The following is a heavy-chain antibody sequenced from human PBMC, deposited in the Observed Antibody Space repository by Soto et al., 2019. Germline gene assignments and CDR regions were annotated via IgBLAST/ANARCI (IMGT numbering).Heavy chain of an antibody. J-gene: IGHJ5*02. CDR1: GYTFTSYD. CDR3: ARVLGDITIFGVVINPGNWFDP. Sequence: GASVKVSCKASGYTFTSYDINWVRQATGQGLEWMGWMNPNSGNTGYAQKIQGRVTMTRNTSISTAYMELSSLRSEDTAVYYCARVLGDITIFGVVINPGNWFDPWGQGTLVTVSS. V-gene: IGHV1-8*01. CDR2: MNPNSGNT. D-gene: IGHD3-3*01.